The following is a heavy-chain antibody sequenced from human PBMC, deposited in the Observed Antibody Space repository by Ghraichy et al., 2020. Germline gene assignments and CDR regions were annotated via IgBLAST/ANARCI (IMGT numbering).Heavy chain of an antibody. CDR1: GYSFPSHG. Sequence: ASVKVSCRTPGYSFPSHGISWVRQAPGQGLEWVGWISTYNGNTRYAQKFQHRVTLTTDTSPRTAFMELRSLRFDDTAVYYCARTDIDTPMVQNYWGQGTQVTVSS. CDR2: ISTYNGNT. D-gene: IGHD5-18*01. V-gene: IGHV1-18*01. CDR3: ARTDIDTPMVQNY. J-gene: IGHJ4*02.